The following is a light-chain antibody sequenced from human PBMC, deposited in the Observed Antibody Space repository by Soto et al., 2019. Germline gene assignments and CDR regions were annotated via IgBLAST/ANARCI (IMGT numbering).Light chain of an antibody. CDR3: QQYGSSPPYT. CDR2: GAS. J-gene: IGKJ2*01. CDR1: QSVSSSY. Sequence: EIVLTQSPGTLSLSPGERATLSCRASQSVSSSYLAWYQQKPGQAPRLLIYGASSRATGIPDRFSGSGSGTDFTITISRLEPEYCAVYYCQQYGSSPPYTFGQGTKLEIK. V-gene: IGKV3-20*01.